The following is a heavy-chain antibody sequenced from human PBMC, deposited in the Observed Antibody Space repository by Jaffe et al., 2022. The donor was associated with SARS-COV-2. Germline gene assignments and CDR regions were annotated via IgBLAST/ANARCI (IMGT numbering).Heavy chain of an antibody. CDR1: GASVSDKYYY. CDR3: ARHLIRVGLWFGELLTPLDP. Sequence: QPRLQESGPGLVKASETLSLTCTVSGASVSDKYYYWGWIRQPPGKGLEWLGSLYFSGATFYNPSLRGRVTISLDTSKNQFSLELNSVTAADTAVYYCARHLIRVGLWFGELLTPLDPWGQGTPVTVSS. CDR2: LYFSGAT. V-gene: IGHV4-39*01. J-gene: IGHJ5*02. D-gene: IGHD3-10*01.